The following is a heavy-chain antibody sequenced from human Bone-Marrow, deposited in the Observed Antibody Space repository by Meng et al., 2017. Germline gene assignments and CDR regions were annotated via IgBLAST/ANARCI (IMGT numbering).Heavy chain of an antibody. CDR3: ARDYYGSSGYWGGIDY. Sequence: GSLRLSCAVYGGSFSGYYWSWIRQSPGKGLEWIGEINHSGSTNYNPSLKSRVTISVDTSKNQFSLKLSSVTAADTAVYYCARDYYGSSGYWGGIDYWGQGTLVTVSS. D-gene: IGHD3-22*01. CDR2: INHSGST. CDR1: GGSFSGYY. J-gene: IGHJ4*02. V-gene: IGHV4-34*01.